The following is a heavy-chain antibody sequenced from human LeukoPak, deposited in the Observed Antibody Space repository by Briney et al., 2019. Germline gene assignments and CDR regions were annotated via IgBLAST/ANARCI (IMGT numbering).Heavy chain of an antibody. CDR3: AKETVWFGELGPSYNWFDP. CDR2: ISGSGGST. V-gene: IGHV3-23*01. Sequence: GGSLRLSCAASGFTFSSYAMSWVRQAPGKGLEWVSAISGSGGSTCYADSVKGRFTISRDNSKNTLYLQMNSLRAEDTAVYYCAKETVWFGELGPSYNWFDPWGQGTLVTVSS. D-gene: IGHD3-10*01. J-gene: IGHJ5*02. CDR1: GFTFSSYA.